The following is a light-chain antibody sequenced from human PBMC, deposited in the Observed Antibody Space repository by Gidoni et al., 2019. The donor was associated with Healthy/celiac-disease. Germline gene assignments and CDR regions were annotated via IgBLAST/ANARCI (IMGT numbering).Light chain of an antibody. CDR2: GTS. Sequence: EIVLTQSPGTLSLSPGERATLSCRALQSVISSYLAWYPQKPGQPPRLLIYGTSRRATGIPDRFSGSGSGTDFTLTISRVEAEDAGVYYCKQDVRSPYTFGQGTKLEIK. CDR1: QSVISSY. CDR3: KQDVRSPYT. J-gene: IGKJ2*01. V-gene: IGKV3-20*01.